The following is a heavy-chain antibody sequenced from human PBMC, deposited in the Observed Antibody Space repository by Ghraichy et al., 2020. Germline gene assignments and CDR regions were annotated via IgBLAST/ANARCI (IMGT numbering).Heavy chain of an antibody. CDR1: GFTFSDYY. D-gene: IGHD5-18*01. CDR3: ARHTAMVTCDY. CDR2: ISSSGSTI. J-gene: IGHJ4*02. V-gene: IGHV3-11*01. Sequence: GFPRLSCAASGFTFSDYYMSWIRQAPGKGLEWVSYISSSGSTIYYADSVKGRFTISRDNAKNSLYLQMNSLRAEDTAVYYCARHTAMVTCDYWGQGTLVTVSS.